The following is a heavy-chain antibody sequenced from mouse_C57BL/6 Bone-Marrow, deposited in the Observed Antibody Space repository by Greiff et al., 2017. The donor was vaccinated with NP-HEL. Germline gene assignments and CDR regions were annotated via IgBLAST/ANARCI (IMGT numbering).Heavy chain of an antibody. Sequence: QVQLQQPGAELVKPGASVKMSCKASGYTFTSYWITWVKQRPGQGLEWIGDIYPGSGSTNYNEKFKSKATLTVDTSSSTAYMQLSSLTSEDSAVDYCARWFTIPTTWFAYWGQGTLVTVSA. V-gene: IGHV1-55*01. CDR3: ARWFTIPTTWFAY. CDR1: GYTFTSYW. D-gene: IGHD1-1*02. J-gene: IGHJ3*01. CDR2: IYPGSGST.